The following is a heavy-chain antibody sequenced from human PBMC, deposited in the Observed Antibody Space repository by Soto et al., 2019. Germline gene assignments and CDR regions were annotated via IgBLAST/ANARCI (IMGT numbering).Heavy chain of an antibody. D-gene: IGHD1-7*01. Sequence: GESLKISCKGSGYSFTSYWIGWVRQMPGKGLEWMGIIYPGDSDTRYSPSFQGQVTISADKSISTAYLQWSSLKASDTAMYYCASNNWNYGYYYGMDVWSQGTTVTVSS. V-gene: IGHV5-51*01. CDR1: GYSFTSYW. J-gene: IGHJ6*02. CDR2: IYPGDSDT. CDR3: ASNNWNYGYYYGMDV.